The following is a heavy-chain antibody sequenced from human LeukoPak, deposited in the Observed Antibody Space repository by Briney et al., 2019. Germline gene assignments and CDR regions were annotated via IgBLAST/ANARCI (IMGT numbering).Heavy chain of an antibody. J-gene: IGHJ3*02. CDR2: ISSSSSYI. D-gene: IGHD5-18*01. CDR3: ARDMGPGYSYGSEDAFDI. Sequence: GGSLRLSCAASGFTFSSYEMNWVRQAPGKGLEWVSSISSSSSYIYYADSVKGRFTISRDNAKNSLYLQMNSLRAEDTAVYYCARDMGPGYSYGSEDAFDIWGQGTMVTVSS. CDR1: GFTFSSYE. V-gene: IGHV3-21*01.